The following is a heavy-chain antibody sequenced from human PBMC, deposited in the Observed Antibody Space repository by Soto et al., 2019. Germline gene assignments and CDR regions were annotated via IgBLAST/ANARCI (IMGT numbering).Heavy chain of an antibody. V-gene: IGHV4-34*01. Sequence: SETLSLTCAVYGGSFSGYYWSWIRQPPGKGLEWIGEINHSGSTNYNPSLKSRVTISVDTSKNQFSLKLSSVTAADTAVYYCARGPPLYCTNGVCYHWFDPWGQGTLVTVSS. J-gene: IGHJ5*02. D-gene: IGHD2-8*01. CDR3: ARGPPLYCTNGVCYHWFDP. CDR2: INHSGST. CDR1: GGSFSGYY.